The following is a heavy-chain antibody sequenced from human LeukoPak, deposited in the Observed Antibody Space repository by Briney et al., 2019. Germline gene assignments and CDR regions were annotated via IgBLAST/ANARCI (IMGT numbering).Heavy chain of an antibody. Sequence: GGSPRLSCAASGFTFSNAWMSWVRQAPGKGLEWVGRIKSKTDGGTTDYAAPVKGRFTISRDDSKNTLYLQMNSLKTEDTAVYYCTSYYGGKYYYYGMDVWGQGTTVTVSS. D-gene: IGHD4-23*01. J-gene: IGHJ6*02. V-gene: IGHV3-15*01. CDR1: GFTFSNAW. CDR3: TSYYGGKYYYYGMDV. CDR2: IKSKTDGGTT.